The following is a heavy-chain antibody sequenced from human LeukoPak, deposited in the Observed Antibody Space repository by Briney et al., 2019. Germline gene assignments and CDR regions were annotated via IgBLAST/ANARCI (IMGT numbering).Heavy chain of an antibody. D-gene: IGHD6-13*01. Sequence: GESLKISCKGSGYSFTSYWIGWVRQMPGKGLEWMGIIYPGDSDTRYSPSFQGQVTISADKSISTAYLQWSSLKASDTAMYYCARRLAAAGGTYYFDYWGQGTPVTVSS. CDR1: GYSFTSYW. V-gene: IGHV5-51*01. J-gene: IGHJ4*02. CDR3: ARRLAAAGGTYYFDY. CDR2: IYPGDSDT.